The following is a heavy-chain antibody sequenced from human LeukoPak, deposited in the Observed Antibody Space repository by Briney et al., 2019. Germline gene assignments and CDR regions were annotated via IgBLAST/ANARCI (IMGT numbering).Heavy chain of an antibody. Sequence: SETLSLTCAVSGGSISSGGYSWSWIRQPPGTGLEWIGEINHSGSTNYNPSLKSRVTISVDTSKNQFSLKLSSVTAADTAVYYCARRRDGYKRDAFDIWGQGTMVTVSS. D-gene: IGHD5-24*01. V-gene: IGHV4-34*01. J-gene: IGHJ3*02. CDR2: INHSGST. CDR1: GGSISSGGYS. CDR3: ARRRDGYKRDAFDI.